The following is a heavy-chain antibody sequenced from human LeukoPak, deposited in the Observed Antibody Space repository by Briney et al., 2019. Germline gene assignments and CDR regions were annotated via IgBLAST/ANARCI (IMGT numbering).Heavy chain of an antibody. J-gene: IGHJ4*02. CDR2: INAGNGNT. V-gene: IGHV1-3*01. D-gene: IGHD1-1*01. CDR3: ARVRPGTTFGY. CDR1: GYTFTSYA. Sequence: GASVKVSCKASGYTFTSYAMHWVRQAPGQRLEWMGWINAGNGNTKYSRKFQGRVTITRDTSASTAYMELSSLRSEDTAVYYCARVRPGTTFGYWGQGTLVTVSS.